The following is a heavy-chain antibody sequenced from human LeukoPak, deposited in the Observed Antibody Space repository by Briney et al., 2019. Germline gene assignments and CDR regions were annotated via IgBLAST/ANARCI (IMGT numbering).Heavy chain of an antibody. J-gene: IGHJ4*02. V-gene: IGHV4-38-2*02. CDR1: GYSTSSGFY. D-gene: IGHD6-6*01. CDR2: VYHGGSS. Sequence: SETLSLTCSVSGYSTSSGFYWGWIRQPPGKGLEWIGNVYHGGSSYYNPSLKSRVTISVDTSKNQFSLNLYSVTAADTAVYYCARRVGSSDCFDYWGQGTLVTVSS. CDR3: ARRVGSSDCFDY.